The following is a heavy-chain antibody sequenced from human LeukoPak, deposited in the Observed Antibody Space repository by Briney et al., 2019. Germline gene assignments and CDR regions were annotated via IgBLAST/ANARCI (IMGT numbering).Heavy chain of an antibody. CDR2: IDSSGGYM. J-gene: IGHJ4*02. D-gene: IGHD6-19*01. V-gene: IGHV3-21*01. CDR1: GFTFNTYS. CDR3: ARVSAHAGIAVAASDY. Sequence: GGSLRLSCEASGFTFNTYSMNWARQAPGKGLEWVSSIDSSGGYMFYADSVKGRFTISRDNAKNSLYLQLNSLRVEDTALYYCARVSAHAGIAVAASDYWGQGTLVTVSS.